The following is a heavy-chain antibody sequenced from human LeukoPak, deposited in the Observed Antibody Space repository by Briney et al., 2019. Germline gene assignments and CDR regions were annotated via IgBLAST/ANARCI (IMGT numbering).Heavy chain of an antibody. CDR2: INPSGGST. CDR3: ARDLASSGYYWD. D-gene: IGHD3-22*01. V-gene: IGHV1-46*01. J-gene: IGHJ4*02. CDR1: GYTFTNFY. Sequence: ASVKVSCKASGYTFTNFYMHWVRQAPGQGLEWMGIINPSGGSTSYVQKFQGRVTMTRDTSTSTVYMELSSLRSEDTAVYYCARDLASSGYYWDWGQGTLVTVSS.